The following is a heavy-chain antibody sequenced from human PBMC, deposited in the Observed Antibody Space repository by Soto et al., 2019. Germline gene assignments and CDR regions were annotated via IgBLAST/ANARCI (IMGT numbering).Heavy chain of an antibody. Sequence: EVHLVDSGGGLVQTGGSLRLSCAISESTVSRDWMNWVRQAPGKGLEWVAHTNQDGSEKYYADSVKGRFTISRDNAKKSLYLQMNSLRAGDTAMYSCSGGVGDAFWGQGTLVTVSS. V-gene: IGHV3-7*01. D-gene: IGHD1-26*01. CDR1: ESTVSRDW. J-gene: IGHJ4*02. CDR2: TNQDGSEK. CDR3: SGGVGDAF.